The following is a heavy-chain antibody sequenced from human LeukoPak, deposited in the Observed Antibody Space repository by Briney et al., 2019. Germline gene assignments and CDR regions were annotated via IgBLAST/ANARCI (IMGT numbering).Heavy chain of an antibody. V-gene: IGHV1-46*01. D-gene: IGHD1-26*01. CDR1: GGTFSSYA. CDR2: INPSGGST. Sequence: ASVKVSCKASGGTFSSYAISWVRQAPGQGLEWMGIINPSGGSTSYAQNFQGRVTMTKDTSTSTVYMELSGLRSEDTAVYYCARDSPISGSYYGGLGHWGQGTLVTVSS. CDR3: ARDSPISGSYYGGLGH. J-gene: IGHJ4*02.